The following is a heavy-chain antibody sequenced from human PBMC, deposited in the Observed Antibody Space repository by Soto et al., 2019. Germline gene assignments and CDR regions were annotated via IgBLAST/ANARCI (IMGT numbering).Heavy chain of an antibody. V-gene: IGHV1-18*01. CDR3: ARGRDSLGIAAAGGDYYYYMDV. J-gene: IGHJ6*03. CDR2: ISAYNGNT. D-gene: IGHD6-13*01. CDR1: GYTFTSYG. Sequence: ASVKVSCKASGYTFTSYGISWVRQAAGQGLEWMGWISAYNGNTNYAQKLQGRVTMTTDTSTSTAYMELRSLRSDDTAVYYCARGRDSLGIAAAGGDYYYYMDVWGKGTTVTVSS.